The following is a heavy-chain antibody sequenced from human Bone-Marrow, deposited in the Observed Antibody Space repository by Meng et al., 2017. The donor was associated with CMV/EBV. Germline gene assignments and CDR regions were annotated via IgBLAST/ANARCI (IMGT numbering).Heavy chain of an antibody. D-gene: IGHD7-27*01. CDR1: GFTFSSHW. CDR2: INSDGSST. V-gene: IGHV3-74*01. J-gene: IGHJ5*02. Sequence: GGSLRLSCAASGFTFSSHWMHWVRQAPGKGLVWASRINSDGSSTSYADSVKGRFTISRDNAKNTLYLQMNSLRAEDTAVYYCARSWGLNWFDPWGQGTLVTVSS. CDR3: ARSWGLNWFDP.